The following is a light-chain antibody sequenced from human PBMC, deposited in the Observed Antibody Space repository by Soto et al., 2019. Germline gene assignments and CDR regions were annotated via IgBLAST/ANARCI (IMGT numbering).Light chain of an antibody. Sequence: IVLTQSPATLSVSPGERATLSCRASQSVSSNLAWHKQRPGQAPRLIIYGASTRATGVPARFSGSGSGTDFTLTISSLEPEDFEVYYCQQRGNWPLTFGGGTKVDIK. V-gene: IGKV3-11*01. J-gene: IGKJ4*01. CDR3: QQRGNWPLT. CDR2: GAS. CDR1: QSVSSN.